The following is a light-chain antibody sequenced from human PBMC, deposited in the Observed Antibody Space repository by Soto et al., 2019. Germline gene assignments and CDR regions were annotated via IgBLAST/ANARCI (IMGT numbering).Light chain of an antibody. J-gene: IGKJ4*01. CDR1: QSIGNY. Sequence: DLPMTQSPSSLSASVGDRVTITCRASQSIGNYLNWYQHKPGKAPKLLIYGASSLHSGVPSSFSGSGSGTDFTLTISSLQPEDFATYYCQQSYSTPLTFGGGTKVEIK. CDR2: GAS. CDR3: QQSYSTPLT. V-gene: IGKV1-39*01.